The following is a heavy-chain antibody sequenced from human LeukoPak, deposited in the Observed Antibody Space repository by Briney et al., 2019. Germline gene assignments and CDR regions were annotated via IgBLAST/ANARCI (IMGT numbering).Heavy chain of an antibody. V-gene: IGHV1-2*02. CDR2: INPKSFGT. D-gene: IGHD5-12*01. CDR1: GHTFTGYY. J-gene: IGHJ4*02. CDR3: ARDGYSGYEYFENGFDY. Sequence: ASVKVSCKASGHTFTGYYMHWVRQAPGQGLEWMGWINPKSFGTDYSQKFKGRVTLTRDTSISTVYMELSRLRSDDTAVYYCARDGYSGYEYFENGFDYWGQGTLVTVSS.